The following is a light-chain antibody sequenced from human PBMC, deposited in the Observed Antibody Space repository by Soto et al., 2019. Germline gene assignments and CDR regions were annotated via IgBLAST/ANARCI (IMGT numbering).Light chain of an antibody. CDR2: DVS. Sequence: EIVLTQSPATLSLSPGDRATLSCRASQSVSFCLGWYQQKPGQAPRLLIYDVSNIDSGVPARFSGSGSGTEFNLTISSLRPDDFAVYHCQQRRSCSWTFGQGTKLEIK. CDR1: QSVSFC. J-gene: IGKJ2*02. V-gene: IGKV3-11*01. CDR3: QQRRSCSWT.